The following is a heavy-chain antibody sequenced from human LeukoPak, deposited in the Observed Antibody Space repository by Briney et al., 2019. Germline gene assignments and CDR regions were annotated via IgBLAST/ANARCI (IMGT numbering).Heavy chain of an antibody. D-gene: IGHD6-6*01. Sequence: SETLSLTCTVSGGSISSYYWSWIRQPAGKGLEWIGRIYTSGSTNYNPSLKSRATMSVDTSKNQFSLKLSSVTAADTAVYYCASSGIAARHYYMDVWGKGTTVTVSS. CDR3: ASSGIAARHYYMDV. J-gene: IGHJ6*03. CDR2: IYTSGST. CDR1: GGSISSYY. V-gene: IGHV4-4*07.